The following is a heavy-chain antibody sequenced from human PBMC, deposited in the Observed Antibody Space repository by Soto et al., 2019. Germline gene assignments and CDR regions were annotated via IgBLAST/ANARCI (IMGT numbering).Heavy chain of an antibody. D-gene: IGHD5-12*01. Sequence: QVQLVQSGGEVKKPGASVKLSCTASVYTFTSYGISWVRQAPGQGREWMGWISAYNGKTNYAQNVQGRVTMTTDTPTRTAYMDLRSLRSHDTDVYYCARGGDVNYYHGMDAWGQGNTVTVSS. V-gene: IGHV1-18*01. CDR3: ARGGDVNYYHGMDA. J-gene: IGHJ6*02. CDR1: VYTFTSYG. CDR2: ISAYNGKT.